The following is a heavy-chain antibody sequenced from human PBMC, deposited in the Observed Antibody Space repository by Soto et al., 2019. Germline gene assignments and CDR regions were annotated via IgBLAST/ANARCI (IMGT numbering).Heavy chain of an antibody. CDR1: GFSLGTSGVG. CDR2: IYWNDDK. CDR3: AHSPVITTVTTGTPYQFYYYYGMDV. J-gene: IGHJ6*02. Sequence: SGPTVVNPTQTLTLTCTFSGFSLGTSGVGVGWIRQPPGKALEWLALIYWNDDKRYSPSLKSRLTITKDTSKNQVVLTMTNMDPVDTATYYCAHSPVITTVTTGTPYQFYYYYGMDVWGQGTTVTVSS. D-gene: IGHD4-4*01. V-gene: IGHV2-5*01.